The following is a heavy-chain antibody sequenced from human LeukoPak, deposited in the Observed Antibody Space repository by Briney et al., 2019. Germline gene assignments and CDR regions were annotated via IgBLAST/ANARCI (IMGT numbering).Heavy chain of an antibody. Sequence: SVKVSCKASGYTFTSYAMHWVRQAPGQRLEWMGGIIPIFGTANYAQKFQGRVTITADESTSTAYMELSSLRSEDTAVYYCARTVDYYYGMDVWGQGTTVTVSS. V-gene: IGHV1-69*13. J-gene: IGHJ6*02. CDR1: GYTFTSYA. CDR3: ARTVDYYYGMDV. CDR2: IIPIFGTA. D-gene: IGHD2-21*02.